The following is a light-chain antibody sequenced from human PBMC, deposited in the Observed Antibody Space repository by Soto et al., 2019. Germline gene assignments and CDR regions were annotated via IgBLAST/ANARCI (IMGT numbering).Light chain of an antibody. V-gene: IGLV2-11*01. J-gene: IGLJ3*02. CDR3: CSYAGSYTWV. CDR2: DVS. Sequence: QPVLTQPRSVSGSPGQSVTISCTGTSSDLGGYNYVSWYQEHPGKAPKLMIYDVSKRPSGAPDRFSGSKSGNTASLTISGLQSEDEADYYCCSYAGSYTWVFGGGTKLTVL. CDR1: SSDLGGYNY.